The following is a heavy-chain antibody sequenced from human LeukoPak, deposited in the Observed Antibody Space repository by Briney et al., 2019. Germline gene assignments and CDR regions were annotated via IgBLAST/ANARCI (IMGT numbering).Heavy chain of an antibody. CDR2: ISAYNGNT. Sequence: ASVKVSCKASGYTFTSYDISWVRQAPGQGLEWMGWISAYNGNTNYAQKLQGRVTMTTDTSTSTAYMELRSLRSEDTAVYYCARGYCYGDYELCAFDIWGQGTMVTVSS. J-gene: IGHJ3*02. D-gene: IGHD4-17*01. V-gene: IGHV1-18*01. CDR3: ARGYCYGDYELCAFDI. CDR1: GYTFTSYD.